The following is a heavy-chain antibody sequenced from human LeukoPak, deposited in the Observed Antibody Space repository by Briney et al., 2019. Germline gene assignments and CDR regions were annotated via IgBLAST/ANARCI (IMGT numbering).Heavy chain of an antibody. CDR3: ARDRHYYYDSSGYYWSF. V-gene: IGHV3-7*01. J-gene: IGHJ4*02. Sequence: GESLRLSCAASGFTFSSYWMSWVRQAPGKGLEWVANIKQDGSEKYYVDSVKGRFTISRDNAKNSLYLQMNSLRAEDTAVYYCARDRHYYYDSSGYYWSFWGQGALVTVSS. D-gene: IGHD3-22*01. CDR1: GFTFSSYW. CDR2: IKQDGSEK.